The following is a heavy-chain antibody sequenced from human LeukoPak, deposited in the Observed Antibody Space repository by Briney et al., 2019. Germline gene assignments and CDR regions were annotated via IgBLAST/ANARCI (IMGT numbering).Heavy chain of an antibody. CDR3: ARGGAGSPGGYFDY. Sequence: SETLSLTCTVSGDSISTSSYYWGWVRQTPGKGLEWLGSIYYSGITHYNPSLKSRLTIYVDTSRNQFSLHLFSVTAADTAVYYCARGGAGSPGGYFDYWGQGTLVTVSS. D-gene: IGHD3-10*01. CDR2: IYYSGIT. J-gene: IGHJ4*02. CDR1: GDSISTSSYY. V-gene: IGHV4-39*01.